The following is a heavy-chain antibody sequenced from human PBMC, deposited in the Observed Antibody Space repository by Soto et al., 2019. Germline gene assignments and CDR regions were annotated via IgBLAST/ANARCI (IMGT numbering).Heavy chain of an antibody. CDR2: IGKNGGST. CDR1: GFTFSSYA. J-gene: IGHJ4*02. V-gene: IGHV3-23*01. CDR3: ARCASSCSLGF. D-gene: IGHD2-15*01. Sequence: GGSLRLSCVGSGFTFSSYAMSWVRQAPGKGLEWVSSIGKNGGSTYYADSVKGRFTISRDNSKNTLYLQMNSLRAEDTAVYYCARCASSCSLGFWGQGTLVTVSS.